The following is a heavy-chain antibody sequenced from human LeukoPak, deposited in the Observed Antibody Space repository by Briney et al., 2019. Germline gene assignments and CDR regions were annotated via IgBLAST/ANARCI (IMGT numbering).Heavy chain of an antibody. CDR1: GYTLTELS. CDR3: ARDSGERGSGSYLIAY. D-gene: IGHD3-10*01. J-gene: IGHJ4*02. V-gene: IGHV1-24*01. Sequence: ASVKVSCKVSGYTLTELSMHWVRQAPGKGLEWMGGFDPEDGETIYAQKFQGRVTMTEDTSTDTAYMELSRPRSDDTAVYYCARDSGERGSGSYLIAYWGQGTLVTVSS. CDR2: FDPEDGET.